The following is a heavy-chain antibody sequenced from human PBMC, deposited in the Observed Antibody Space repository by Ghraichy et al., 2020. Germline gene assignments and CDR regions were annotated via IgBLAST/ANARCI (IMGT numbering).Heavy chain of an antibody. CDR3: AKFARDWPNEYLQH. CDR1: GFTFRTYA. CDR2: ITDNGGTT. Sequence: GGSLKLSCAASGFTFRTYAMSWVRQAPGKGLEWVSAITDNGGTTYDAKSVKGRFTISRDNSKNTLFLQMNSLRGEDTAVYYCAKFARDWPNEYLQHWGQGALVTVSS. J-gene: IGHJ1*01. D-gene: IGHD3/OR15-3a*01. V-gene: IGHV3-23*01.